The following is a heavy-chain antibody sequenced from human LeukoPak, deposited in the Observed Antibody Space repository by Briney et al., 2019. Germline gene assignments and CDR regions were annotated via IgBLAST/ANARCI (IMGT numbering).Heavy chain of an antibody. Sequence: SETLSLTCTVSGGSISSHYWSWIRQPPGKGLEWIGYIYYSRSTNYNPSLKSRVTISVDTSKNQFSLKLSSVTAADTAVYYCARVGPLEYSSSSTIYYYYMDVWGKGTTVTVSS. J-gene: IGHJ6*03. D-gene: IGHD6-6*01. CDR3: ARVGPLEYSSSSTIYYYYMDV. V-gene: IGHV4-59*11. CDR1: GGSISSHY. CDR2: IYYSRST.